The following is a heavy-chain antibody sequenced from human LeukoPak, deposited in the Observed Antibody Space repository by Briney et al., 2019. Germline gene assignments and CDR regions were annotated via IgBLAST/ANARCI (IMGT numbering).Heavy chain of an antibody. CDR3: ARTPNRAYYMDV. CDR2: IYIGGTT. D-gene: IGHD7-27*01. Sequence: PGGSLRLSYAVSGFTVSSNYMSWVRQAPGKGLEWVSVIYIGGTTYYADSVKGRFTISRDNSKNTLYLQMNSLRAEDTAVYYCARTPNRAYYMDVSGKGTTVTVSS. V-gene: IGHV3-53*01. J-gene: IGHJ6*03. CDR1: GFTVSSNY.